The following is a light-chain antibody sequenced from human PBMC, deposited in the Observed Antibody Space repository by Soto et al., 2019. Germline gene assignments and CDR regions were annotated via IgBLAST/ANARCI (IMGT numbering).Light chain of an antibody. CDR3: QQSHSSPLS. CDR2: SAS. CDR1: QDIRNY. J-gene: IGKJ4*01. V-gene: IGKV1-17*03. Sequence: DIQMTQSPSAMSASVGDRITITCRASQDIRNYLAWFQQRPGNVPKRLIFSASSLQSGVPSRFSGSGSGTEFTLTISSLQPEDSAVYYCQQSHSSPLSFGGGTKVEFK.